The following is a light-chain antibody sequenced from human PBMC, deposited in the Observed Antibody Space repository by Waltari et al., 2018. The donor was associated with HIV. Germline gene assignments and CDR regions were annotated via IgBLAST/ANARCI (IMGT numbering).Light chain of an antibody. CDR3: QVWDDSGGHPLWV. CDR1: DLGLRR. CDR2: DDS. J-gene: IGLJ3*02. V-gene: IGLV3-21*04. Sequence: HELTQPTSVSVAPGKTAKLTCVGDDLGLRRVHWSQQRPGQAPVLLIYDDSNRPAGTSERISGAISGSADTLIISGVEAGDEADYYCQVWDDSGGHPLWVFGGGTKLTVL.